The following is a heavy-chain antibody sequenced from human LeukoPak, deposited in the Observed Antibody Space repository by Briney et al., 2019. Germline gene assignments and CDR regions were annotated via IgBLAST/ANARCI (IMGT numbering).Heavy chain of an antibody. CDR2: IYYSGST. CDR3: ARGNYDSSGYSLRRVSSFHY. D-gene: IGHD3-22*01. Sequence: KPSETLSLTCTVCGGSISSYYWSWIRQPPGKGLEWIGYIYYSGSTNYNPSLKSRVTISVDTSKNQFSLKLSSVTAADTAVYYCARGNYDSSGYSLRRVSSFHYWAQGTLVTVSS. V-gene: IGHV4-59*01. CDR1: GGSISSYY. J-gene: IGHJ4*02.